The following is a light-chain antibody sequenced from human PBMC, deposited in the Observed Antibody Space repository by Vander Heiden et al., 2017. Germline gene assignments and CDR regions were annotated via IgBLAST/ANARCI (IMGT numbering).Light chain of an antibody. CDR2: KDS. Sequence: SYELTQPPSVSVSPGQTARITCSGDALPKQYAYWYQQKPGQAPVLVIYKDSERPSGIPERFSGSSSGTTVTLTISGVQAEDEADYYCQSADSSGTYRGVCGGGTKLTVL. J-gene: IGLJ2*01. V-gene: IGLV3-25*03. CDR3: QSADSSGTYRGV. CDR1: ALPKQY.